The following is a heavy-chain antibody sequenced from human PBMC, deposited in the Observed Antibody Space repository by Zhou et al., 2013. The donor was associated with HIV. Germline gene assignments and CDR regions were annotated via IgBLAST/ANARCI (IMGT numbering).Heavy chain of an antibody. V-gene: IGHV1-69*05. CDR1: GGTFSSFD. CDR2: VIPIFGTA. D-gene: IGHD3-10*01. Sequence: QVQLVQSGAEVKKPGSSVKVSCKASGGTFSSFDISWVRQAPGQGLEWMGGVIPIFGTANYTEKFQGRVTITTDESTTTAYMELSSLRSEDTAVYYCARSYGSGSLNWFDPGAREPWSPSPQ. J-gene: IGHJ5*02. CDR3: ARSYGSGSLNWFDP.